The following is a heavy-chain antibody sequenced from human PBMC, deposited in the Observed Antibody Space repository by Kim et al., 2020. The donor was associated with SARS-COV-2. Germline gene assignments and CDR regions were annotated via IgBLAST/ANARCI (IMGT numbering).Heavy chain of an antibody. J-gene: IGHJ6*02. CDR2: INPSGGST. CDR1: GYTFTSYY. CDR3: ARARRTVTTRFNYGMDV. D-gene: IGHD4-4*01. V-gene: IGHV1-46*01. Sequence: ASVKVSCKASGYTFTSYYMHWVRQAPGQGLEWMGIINPSGGSTSYAQKFQGRVTMTRDTSTSTVYMELSSLRSEDTAVYYCARARRTVTTRFNYGMDVWGQGTTVTVSS.